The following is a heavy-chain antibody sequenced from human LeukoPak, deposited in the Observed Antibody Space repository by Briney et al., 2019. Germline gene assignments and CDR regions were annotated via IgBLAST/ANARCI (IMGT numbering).Heavy chain of an antibody. Sequence: GGSLRLSCAASGFTFDNYEMHWVRQTAGKGLGWVSAVGIAGDTFYAGSGKGRFTISRDNSKKTLYLQMNSLRAEDTAVYYCAKDETSYYYDGSGYSDFDYWGQGTLVTVSS. J-gene: IGHJ4*02. V-gene: IGHV3-13*01. CDR3: AKDETSYYYDGSGYSDFDY. D-gene: IGHD3-22*01. CDR1: GFTFDNYE. CDR2: VGIAGDT.